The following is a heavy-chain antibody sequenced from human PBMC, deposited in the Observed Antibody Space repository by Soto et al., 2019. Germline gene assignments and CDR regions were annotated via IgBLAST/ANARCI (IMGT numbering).Heavy chain of an antibody. CDR2: ISYDGSNK. CDR3: AKVIYPGYYYGMDV. V-gene: IGHV3-30*18. J-gene: IGHJ6*02. CDR1: GFTFSSYG. Sequence: QVQLVESGGGVVQPGRSLRLSCAASGFTFSSYGMHWVRQAPGKGLEWVAVISYDGSNKYYADSVKGRFTISRDNXXHTLYLQINSLRAEDTAVYYCAKVIYPGYYYGMDVWGQGTTVTVSS.